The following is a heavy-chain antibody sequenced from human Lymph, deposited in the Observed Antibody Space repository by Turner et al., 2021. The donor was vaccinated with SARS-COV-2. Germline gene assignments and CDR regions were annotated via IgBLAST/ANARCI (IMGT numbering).Heavy chain of an antibody. CDR2: IIPIFGTP. Sequence: QVQLVQSGAEVKKPGSSVKVSCKASGGTFSSYAISWVRQAPGQGLEWMGGIIPIFGTPNYAQKCQGRVTITADESTSTAYMELSSLRSEDTAMYYCASFGGDYMFDYWGQGTLVTVSS. CDR1: GGTFSSYA. V-gene: IGHV1-69*01. D-gene: IGHD3-10*01. J-gene: IGHJ4*02. CDR3: ASFGGDYMFDY.